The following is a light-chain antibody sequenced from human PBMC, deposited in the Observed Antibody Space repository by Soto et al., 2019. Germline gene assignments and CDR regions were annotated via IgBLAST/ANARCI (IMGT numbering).Light chain of an antibody. V-gene: IGKV1-27*01. CDR2: AAS. J-gene: IGKJ3*01. Sequence: DIQMTQSPTSLSASVGDRVTITCRASQDIRNFVAWYQQKPGKAPKLLNYAASTLQSGAPSRFSGRGSGTDFTLTINSLQPEDVATYSCQKYSSVPVFGPGTKVEIK. CDR1: QDIRNF. CDR3: QKYSSVPV.